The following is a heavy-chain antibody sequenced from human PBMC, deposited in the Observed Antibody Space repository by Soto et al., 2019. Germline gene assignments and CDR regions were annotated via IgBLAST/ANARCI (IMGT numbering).Heavy chain of an antibody. CDR1: GFTFSNYG. D-gene: IGHD4-17*01. CDR3: ANRPYGDRYYYDY. Sequence: GGSLRLSCAASGFTFSNYGMSWVRQAPGKGLEWVSGISGSGGTTYYADPVKGRFAISRDNSKNTLYLQMSSLRAEDTAVYYYANRPYGDRYYYDYWGQGSLVTGSS. CDR2: ISGSGGTT. V-gene: IGHV3-23*01. J-gene: IGHJ4*02.